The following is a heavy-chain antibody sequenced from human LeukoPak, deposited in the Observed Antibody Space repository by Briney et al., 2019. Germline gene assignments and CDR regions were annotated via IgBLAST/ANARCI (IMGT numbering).Heavy chain of an antibody. CDR2: ISDDVSNK. J-gene: IGHJ4*02. CDR3: AKDLSSGWYPYYFDF. CDR1: GFTFSSYA. Sequence: PGGSLRLSCAASGFTFSSYAMHWVRQTPDKGLEWVAVISDDVSNKYYADSVKGRFTISRDNSKNTLYLQMNSLRAEDTAVYYCAKDLSSGWYPYYFDFWGRGTLVTVSS. D-gene: IGHD6-19*01. V-gene: IGHV3-30-3*01.